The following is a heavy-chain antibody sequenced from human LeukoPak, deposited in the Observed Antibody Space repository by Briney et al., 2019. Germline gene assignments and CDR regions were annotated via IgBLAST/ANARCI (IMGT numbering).Heavy chain of an antibody. CDR1: GFTFSSYG. V-gene: IGHV3-30*18. Sequence: GGSLRLSCAASGFTFSSYGMHWVRQAPGKGLEWVAVISYDGSNKYYADSVKGRFTISRDNSKNTLYPQMNSLRAEDTAVYYCAKDRSSWYYFDYWGQGTLVTVSS. CDR2: ISYDGSNK. J-gene: IGHJ4*02. D-gene: IGHD6-13*01. CDR3: AKDRSSWYYFDY.